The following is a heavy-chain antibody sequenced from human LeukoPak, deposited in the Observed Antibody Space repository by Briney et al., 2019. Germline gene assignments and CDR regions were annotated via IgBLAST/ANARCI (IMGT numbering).Heavy chain of an antibody. J-gene: IGHJ5*02. Sequence: SETLSLTCAVYGGSFSGYYWSWIRQPPGKGLEWIGEINHSGSTNYNPSLKSRVTISVDTSKNQFSLKLSSVTAAGTAVYYCARAGYSSGWYSYWFDPWGQGTLVTVSP. D-gene: IGHD6-19*01. V-gene: IGHV4-34*01. CDR1: GGSFSGYY. CDR2: INHSGST. CDR3: ARAGYSSGWYSYWFDP.